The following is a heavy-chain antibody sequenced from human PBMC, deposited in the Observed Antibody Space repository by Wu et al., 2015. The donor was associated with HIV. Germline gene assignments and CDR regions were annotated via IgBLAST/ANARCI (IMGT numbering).Heavy chain of an antibody. V-gene: IGHV1-8*01. D-gene: IGHD1-26*01. J-gene: IGHJ1*01. CDR3: ARVGVLLTSADLLEYFQH. CDR1: GYTFTSFN. Sequence: QVQLVQSGTVVQKPGTSVRVSCRVSGYTFTSFNINWIRHAPGRGLEWMGWMNPKSGSAGFGRDFQGRVSMTRNNSISTAYMELSGLTSDDTAIYYCARVGVLLTSADLLEYFQHWGQGTRVVVSS. CDR2: MNPKSGSA.